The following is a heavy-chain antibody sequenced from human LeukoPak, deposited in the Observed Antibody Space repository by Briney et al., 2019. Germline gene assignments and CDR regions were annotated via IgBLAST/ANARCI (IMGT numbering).Heavy chain of an antibody. D-gene: IGHD2-2*03. J-gene: IGHJ4*02. CDR1: GYSFTSYW. Sequence: GESLKISCKGSGYSFTSYWIGWVRQMPGKGLEWMGIIYPGDSDTRCSPSFQGQVTISADKSISTAYLQWSSLKASDTAMYYCARPGYCTSTSCPAFDYWGQGTLVTVSS. CDR3: ARPGYCTSTSCPAFDY. CDR2: IYPGDSDT. V-gene: IGHV5-51*01.